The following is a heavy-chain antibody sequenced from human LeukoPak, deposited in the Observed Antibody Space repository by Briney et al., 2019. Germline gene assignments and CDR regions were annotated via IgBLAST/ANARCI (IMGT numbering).Heavy chain of an antibody. CDR2: IYYSGST. D-gene: IGHD2-8*01. J-gene: IGHJ6*03. CDR3: ARGVLDIVLMVYASHPYYYYMDV. CDR1: GGSISSSSYY. Sequence: SETLSLTCTVSGGSISSSSYYWGWIRQPPGKGLEWIGSIYYSGSTNYNPSLKSRVTISVDTSKNQFSLKLSSVTAADTAVYYCARGVLDIVLMVYASHPYYYYMDVWGKGTTVTVSS. V-gene: IGHV4-39*07.